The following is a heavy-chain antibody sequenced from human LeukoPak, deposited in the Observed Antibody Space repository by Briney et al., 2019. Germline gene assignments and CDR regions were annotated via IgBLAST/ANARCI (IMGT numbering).Heavy chain of an antibody. J-gene: IGHJ4*02. CDR2: IYTSGST. CDR3: ARLWAQSHSGWRYDY. CDR1: GGSISSGSYY. V-gene: IGHV4-61*02. D-gene: IGHD1-26*01. Sequence: PSETLSLTCTVSGGSISSGSYYWSWIRQPAGKGLEWIGRIYTSGSTNYNPSLKSRVTISVDTSKNQFSLKLSSVTAADTAVYYCARLWAQSHSGWRYDYWGQGTLVTVSS.